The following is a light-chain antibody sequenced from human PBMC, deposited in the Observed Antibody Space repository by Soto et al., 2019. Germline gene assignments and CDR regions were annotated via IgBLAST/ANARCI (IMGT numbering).Light chain of an antibody. CDR2: DVT. V-gene: IGLV2-8*01. CDR3: LTGSNDRV. J-gene: IGLJ1*01. Sequence: QSALTQPPSASGSPGQSVTVSCTGIGGDLRDSNYVSWYQQHPGKAPKLIIYDVTKRPSGVHDRFSGSKSGNTASLTVSGLQAEDAADYYCLTGSNDRVFGTGSKLTVL. CDR1: GGDLRDSNY.